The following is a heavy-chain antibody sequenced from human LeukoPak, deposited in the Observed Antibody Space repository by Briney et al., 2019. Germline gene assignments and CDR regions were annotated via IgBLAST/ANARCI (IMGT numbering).Heavy chain of an antibody. CDR3: AKKAAPVSAIRAGFDY. CDR2: ISYDGITN. CDR1: GFTFTSYG. V-gene: IGHV3-30*18. J-gene: IGHJ4*02. Sequence: GGSLRLSCSASGFTFTSYGMHWVRQAPGKGLEWVAVISYDGITNYYADSVKGRFTVSRDNSENTLYLQMNSLRADDTAVYYCAKKAAPVSAIRAGFDYWGQGTLVTVSP. D-gene: IGHD2-21*01.